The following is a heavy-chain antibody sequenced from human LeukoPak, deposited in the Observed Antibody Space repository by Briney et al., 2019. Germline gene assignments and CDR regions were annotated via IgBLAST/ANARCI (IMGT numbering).Heavy chain of an antibody. D-gene: IGHD4-17*01. V-gene: IGHV4-59*12. Sequence: SSETLSLTCTVSGGSISSYYWSWIRQPPGKGLEWIGYIYYSGSTNYNPSLKSRVTMSMDTSKNQFSLKLTSVTAADTAVYYCARAHHLDYGDWFDPWGQGILVPVSS. CDR1: GGSISSYY. J-gene: IGHJ5*02. CDR3: ARAHHLDYGDWFDP. CDR2: IYYSGST.